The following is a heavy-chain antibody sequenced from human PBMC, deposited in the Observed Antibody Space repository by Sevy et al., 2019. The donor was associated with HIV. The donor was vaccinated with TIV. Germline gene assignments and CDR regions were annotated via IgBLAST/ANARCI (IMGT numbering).Heavy chain of an antibody. CDR2: ISYDGSNK. J-gene: IGHJ6*02. CDR1: AFTFSSYG. CDR3: AKEKAAAGTLYGMDV. V-gene: IGHV3-30*18. D-gene: IGHD6-13*01. Sequence: GGSLRLSCAASAFTFSSYGMHWVRQAPGKGLEWVAVISYDGSNKYYADSVKGRFTISRDNSKNTLYLQMNSLRAEDTAAYYCAKEKAAAGTLYGMDVWGQGTTVTVSS.